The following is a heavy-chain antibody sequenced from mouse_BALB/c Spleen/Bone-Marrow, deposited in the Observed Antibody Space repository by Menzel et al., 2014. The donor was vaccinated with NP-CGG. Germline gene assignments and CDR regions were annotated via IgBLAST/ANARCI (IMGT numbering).Heavy chain of an antibody. J-gene: IGHJ3*01. Sequence: VQGVESGAELAKPGASVKLSCKASGYTFTSYYMYWVKQRPGQGLEWIGEINPSNGGTNFNEKFKSKATLTVDKSSSTAYMQLSSLTSEDSAVYYCTREGDSPFAYWGQGTLVTVSA. CDR1: GYTFTSYY. CDR3: TREGDSPFAY. D-gene: IGHD2-13*01. CDR2: INPSNGGT. V-gene: IGHV1S81*02.